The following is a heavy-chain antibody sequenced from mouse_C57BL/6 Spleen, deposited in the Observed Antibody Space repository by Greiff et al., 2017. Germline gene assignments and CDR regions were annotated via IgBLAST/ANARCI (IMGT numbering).Heavy chain of an antibody. J-gene: IGHJ1*03. V-gene: IGHV1-26*01. CDR1: GYTFTDYY. CDR3: ARDLSAYFDV. D-gene: IGHD2-3*01. Sequence: VQRQQSGPELVKPGASVKISCKASGYTFTDYYMNWVKQSHGKSLEWIGDINPNNGGTSYNQKFKGKATLTVDKSSSTAYMELRSLTSEDSAVYYCARDLSAYFDVWGTGTTVTVSS. CDR2: INPNNGGT.